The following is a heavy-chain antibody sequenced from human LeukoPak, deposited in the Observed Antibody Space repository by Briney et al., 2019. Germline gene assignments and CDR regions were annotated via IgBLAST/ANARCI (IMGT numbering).Heavy chain of an antibody. Sequence: HPGRSLRLSCAVSGFTFEDYAMHWVRQAPGKGLDWVAAISWNSGSINYADSVKGRFTISRDNAKKSLYLEMNSLRAEDTAVYYCARDRLGAEYDYWGQGTLVSVSS. CDR2: ISWNSGSI. J-gene: IGHJ4*02. V-gene: IGHV3-9*01. D-gene: IGHD3-16*01. CDR1: GFTFEDYA. CDR3: ARDRLGAEYDY.